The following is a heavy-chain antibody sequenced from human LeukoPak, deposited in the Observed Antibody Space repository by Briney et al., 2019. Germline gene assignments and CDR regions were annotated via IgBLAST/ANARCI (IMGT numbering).Heavy chain of an antibody. Sequence: ASVKVSCKASGYTFTSYGISRVRQAPGQGLEWMGWISAYNGNTNYAQKLQGRVTMTTDTSTSTAYMELRSLRSDDTAVYYCARKYYDFWSGYYPAWYYYYYMDVWGKGTTVTVSS. J-gene: IGHJ6*03. D-gene: IGHD3-3*01. CDR2: ISAYNGNT. V-gene: IGHV1-18*01. CDR1: GYTFTSYG. CDR3: ARKYYDFWSGYYPAWYYYYYMDV.